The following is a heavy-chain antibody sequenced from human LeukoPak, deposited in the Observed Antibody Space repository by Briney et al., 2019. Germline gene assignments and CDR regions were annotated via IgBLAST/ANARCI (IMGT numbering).Heavy chain of an antibody. D-gene: IGHD3-9*01. CDR2: IDYTGST. V-gene: IGHV4-59*08. CDR1: GGSISNFY. J-gene: IGHJ5*02. CDR3: ARLDGDNWFDP. Sequence: PSETLSLTCTVSGGSISNFYWSWIRQPPGKGLEWIGYIDYTGSTNYNPSLKSRVTISLDTSKSQFSLRLTSVTAADTAVYYCARLDGDNWFDPWGQGTLVTVSS.